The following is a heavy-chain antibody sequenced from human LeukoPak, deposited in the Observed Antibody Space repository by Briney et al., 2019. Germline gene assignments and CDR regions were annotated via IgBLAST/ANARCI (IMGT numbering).Heavy chain of an antibody. Sequence: SETLSLTCAVSGGSISSNWWSWVRQPPGKGLEWIGEIYHSGSTNYNPSLKSRVTISVDKSKNQFSLKLSSVTAADTAVYYCASGLVLSEYYYGMDVWGQGTTVTVSS. V-gene: IGHV4-4*02. CDR2: IYHSGST. D-gene: IGHD6-19*01. CDR3: ASGLVLSEYYYGMDV. CDR1: GGSISSNW. J-gene: IGHJ6*02.